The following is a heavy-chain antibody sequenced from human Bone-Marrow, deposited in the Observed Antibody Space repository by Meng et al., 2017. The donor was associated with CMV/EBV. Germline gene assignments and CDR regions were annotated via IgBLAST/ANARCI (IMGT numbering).Heavy chain of an antibody. J-gene: IGHJ6*02. D-gene: IGHD4-17*01. CDR1: GFTVSSSY. CDR3: AREGNGDYEHYYYYYYGMDV. V-gene: IGHV3-74*01. Sequence: GESLKISCAASGFTVSSSYMYWVRQAPGKGLVWVSRINSDGSSTSYADSVKGRFTISRDNAKNTLYLQMNSLRAEDTAVYYCAREGNGDYEHYYYYYYGMDVWGQGTTVTVSS. CDR2: INSDGSST.